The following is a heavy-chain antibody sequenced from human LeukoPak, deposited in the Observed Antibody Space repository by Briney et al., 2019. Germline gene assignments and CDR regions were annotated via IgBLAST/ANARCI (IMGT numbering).Heavy chain of an antibody. CDR1: GGSISSYY. CDR2: IYPSGST. Sequence: SETLSLTCTVAGGSISSYYWTWIRQPAGKGLEWIGRIYPSGSTNYNPSLKSRVTMSVDTSKNQFSLKLSSVTAADTAVYYCARENSGSYREFDYWGQGTLVTVSS. V-gene: IGHV4-4*07. D-gene: IGHD1-26*01. J-gene: IGHJ4*02. CDR3: ARENSGSYREFDY.